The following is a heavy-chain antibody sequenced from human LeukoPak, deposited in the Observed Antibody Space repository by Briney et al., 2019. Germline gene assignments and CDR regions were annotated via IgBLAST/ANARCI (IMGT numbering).Heavy chain of an antibody. D-gene: IGHD6-13*01. CDR3: AAAAGTVY. Sequence: PGGSLRLSCAASGFTFDDYAMHWVRQAPGKGLEWVSGISWNSGSIGYADSVKGRFTISRDNAKNSLYLQMNSLRAEDMALYYCAAAAGTVYWGQGTLVTVSS. J-gene: IGHJ4*02. CDR1: GFTFDDYA. V-gene: IGHV3-9*03. CDR2: ISWNSGSI.